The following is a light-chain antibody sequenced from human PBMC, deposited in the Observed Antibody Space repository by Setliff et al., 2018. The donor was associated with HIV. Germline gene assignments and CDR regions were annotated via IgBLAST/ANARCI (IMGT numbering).Light chain of an antibody. J-gene: IGLJ2*01. CDR3: SSYSGSSTLVL. V-gene: IGLV2-14*02. Sequence: QSALAQPASVSGSPGQSITISCTGTSSDVGSYDLVSWYQQHPGKAPKLMIYDVSNRPSGVSNRFSGSKSGNTASLTISGLQVEDEADYFCSSYSGSSTLVLFGGGTKVTVL. CDR2: DVS. CDR1: SSDVGSYDL.